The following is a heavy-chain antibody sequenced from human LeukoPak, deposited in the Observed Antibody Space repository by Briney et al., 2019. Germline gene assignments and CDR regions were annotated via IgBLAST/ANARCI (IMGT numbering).Heavy chain of an antibody. J-gene: IGHJ4*02. V-gene: IGHV4-34*01. CDR3: ARMIAAAGTTFDY. CDR1: GGSFSGYY. Sequence: SETLSLTCAVYGGSFSGYYWSWIRQPPGKGLEWIGEINYSGSTNYNPSLKGRVTISVDTSKNQFSLRLSSLTAADTAVYYCARMIAAAGTTFDYWGQGTLVTVSS. D-gene: IGHD6-13*01. CDR2: INYSGST.